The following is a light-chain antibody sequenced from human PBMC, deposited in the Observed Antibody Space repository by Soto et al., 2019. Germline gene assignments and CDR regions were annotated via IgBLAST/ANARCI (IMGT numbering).Light chain of an antibody. CDR3: AAWEDSRSGWV. CDR1: SSNIGRDY. V-gene: IGLV1-47*01. J-gene: IGLJ3*02. Sequence: QYVLTQSPSASGTPGQRVTISCSRSSSNIGRDYVNWYHQFPGTAPKLLIYRNNQRPSGVPDRFSGSKSGTSASLAISGLRSEDEADYYFAAWEDSRSGWVCGGGTTLTVL. CDR2: RNN.